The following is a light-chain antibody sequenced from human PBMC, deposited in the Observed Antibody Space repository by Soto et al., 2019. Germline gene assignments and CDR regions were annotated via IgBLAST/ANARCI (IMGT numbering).Light chain of an antibody. J-gene: IGKJ4*02. CDR3: QQYNSYPLT. V-gene: IGKV1-5*01. Sequence: DIQMTQSPSTLSASVGDRVTITCRASQSISSWLDWYQQKPGKAPKFLIYDASSLESGVPSRFSGSGSGTEFTLTISSLHPDDFASYYCQQYNSYPLTFGGGTKVDI. CDR2: DAS. CDR1: QSISSW.